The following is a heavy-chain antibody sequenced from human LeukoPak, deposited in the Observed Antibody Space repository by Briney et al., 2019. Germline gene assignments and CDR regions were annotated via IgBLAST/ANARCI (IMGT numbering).Heavy chain of an antibody. J-gene: IGHJ4*02. Sequence: GGSLRLSCAASGFTFSSYGMNWVRQAPGKGLEWVSGIGVGGTTYYADPVKGRFTISRDTSKNTLYLQMNSLRAEDTAVYYCAKTQGYYDCWGQRTLVTVSS. V-gene: IGHV3-23*01. CDR3: AKTQGYYDC. D-gene: IGHD3-22*01. CDR1: GFTFSSYG. CDR2: IGVGGTT.